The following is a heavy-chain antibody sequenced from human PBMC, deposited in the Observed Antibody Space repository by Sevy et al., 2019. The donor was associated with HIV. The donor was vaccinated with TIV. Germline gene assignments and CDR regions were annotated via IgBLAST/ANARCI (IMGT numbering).Heavy chain of an antibody. D-gene: IGHD3-22*01. CDR2: ISSSSSTI. V-gene: IGHV3-48*02. J-gene: IGHJ4*02. Sequence: RGSLRLSCAASGFTFSSYSMNWVRQAPGKGLERVSYISSSSSTIYYADSVKGRFTISRDNAKNSLYLQMNSLRDEDTALYYCARDLGDSSGYFMYYFDYWGQGTLVIVSS. CDR3: ARDLGDSSGYFMYYFDY. CDR1: GFTFSSYS.